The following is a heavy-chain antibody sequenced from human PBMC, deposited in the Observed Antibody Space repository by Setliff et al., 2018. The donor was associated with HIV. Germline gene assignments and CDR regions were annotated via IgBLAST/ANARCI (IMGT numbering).Heavy chain of an antibody. V-gene: IGHV4-4*07. CDR3: ARDRSNYGSGSSAYNWFDP. D-gene: IGHD3-10*01. CDR2: IYTTGGT. CDR1: GVSIPTNY. Sequence: NPSETLSLTCNISGVSIPTNYWNWIRQPAGKGLEWIGRIYTTGGTNYNPALKSRVTMSIDTSKNQISLNLKSVTAADTAAYFCARDRSNYGSGSSAYNWFDPWGQGNQVTVSS. J-gene: IGHJ5*02.